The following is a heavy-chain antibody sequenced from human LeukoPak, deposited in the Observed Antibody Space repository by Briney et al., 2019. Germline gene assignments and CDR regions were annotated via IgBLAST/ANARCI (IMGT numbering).Heavy chain of an antibody. CDR1: GGSISSSSYY. CDR3: ARVKGGWYYFDY. D-gene: IGHD6-19*01. CDR2: IYSSGST. J-gene: IGHJ4*02. Sequence: SETLSLTCTVSGGSISSSSYYWSWIRQPAGKGLEWIGRIYSSGSTDYNPSLKSRVAISVDTSKNQFSLNLSSVTAADTAIYYCARVKGGWYYFDYWGQGTLVTVSS. V-gene: IGHV4-61*02.